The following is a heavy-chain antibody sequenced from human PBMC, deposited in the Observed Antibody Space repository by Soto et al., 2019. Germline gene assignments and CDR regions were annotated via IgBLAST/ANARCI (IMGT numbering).Heavy chain of an antibody. CDR3: TRTLDYTDSFFYCYEVCYDGMSF. J-gene: IGHJ6*02. Sequence: PGGSLRLSCAASGFTFSSYSMNWVRQAPGKGLEWVSYISSSRSTIYYADSVKGRFTISKDNAKNLLYLQINRLRDEDTAVYYLTRTLDYTDSFFYCYEVCYDGMSFWGRGSTVT. CDR1: GFTFSSYS. D-gene: IGHD3-22*01. V-gene: IGHV3-48*02. CDR2: ISSSRSTI.